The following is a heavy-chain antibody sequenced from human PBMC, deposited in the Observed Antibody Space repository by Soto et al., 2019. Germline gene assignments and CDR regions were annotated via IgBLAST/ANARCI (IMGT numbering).Heavy chain of an antibody. J-gene: IGHJ6*02. Sequence: QVQLQESGPGLVKPSGTLSLTCAVSGGSISSSNWWSWVRQPPGKGLEWIGEIYHSGSTNYNPSLKSRVTISVDKSKNQFSLKLSSVTAADTAVYYCARDLRSPPSIAARYGMDVWGQGTTVTVSS. CDR3: ARDLRSPPSIAARYGMDV. CDR2: IYHSGST. D-gene: IGHD6-6*01. CDR1: GGSISSSNW. V-gene: IGHV4-4*02.